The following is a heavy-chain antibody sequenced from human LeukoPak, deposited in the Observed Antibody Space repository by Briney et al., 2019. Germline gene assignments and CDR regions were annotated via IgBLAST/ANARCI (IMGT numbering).Heavy chain of an antibody. CDR2: ISAYNGNT. D-gene: IGHD6-13*01. J-gene: IGHJ4*02. V-gene: IGHV1-18*01. CDR1: GYTFTSYG. CDR3: ARDGIAAAGNMGFDY. Sequence: ASVKDSCKASGYTFTSYGISWVRQAPGQGLEWMGWISAYNGNTNYAQKLQGRVTMTTDTSTSTAYMELRSLRSDDTAVYYCARDGIAAAGNMGFDYWGQGTLVTVSS.